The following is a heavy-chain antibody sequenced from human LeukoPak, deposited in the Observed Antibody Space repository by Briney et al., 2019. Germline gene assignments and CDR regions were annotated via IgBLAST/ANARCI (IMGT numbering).Heavy chain of an antibody. V-gene: IGHV1-69*13. CDR3: ARVSCSSTSCYYYYGMDV. CDR1: GGTFSSHA. D-gene: IGHD2-2*01. CDR2: IIPIFGTA. J-gene: IGHJ6*02. Sequence: SVKVSCKASGGTFSSHAISWVRQAPGQGLEWMGGIIPIFGTANYAQKFQGRVTITADESTSTAYMELSSLRSEDTAVYYCARVSCSSTSCYYYYGMDVWGQGTTVTVSS.